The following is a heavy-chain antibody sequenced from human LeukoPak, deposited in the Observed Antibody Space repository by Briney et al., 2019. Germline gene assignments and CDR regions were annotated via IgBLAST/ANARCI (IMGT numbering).Heavy chain of an antibody. D-gene: IGHD3-9*01. CDR2: MYYSGNI. V-gene: IGHV4-59*01. J-gene: IGHJ3*02. CDR1: GGSISSYY. Sequence: PSETLSLTCTVSGGSISSYYWNWIRQPPGRGLEWIGHMYYSGNINYNPSLKSRVTMSADTSKTQFFLKLSSVTAEDTAVYYCARNRGTYYDILTGHDAFEIWGQGTAITVSS. CDR3: ARNRGTYYDILTGHDAFEI.